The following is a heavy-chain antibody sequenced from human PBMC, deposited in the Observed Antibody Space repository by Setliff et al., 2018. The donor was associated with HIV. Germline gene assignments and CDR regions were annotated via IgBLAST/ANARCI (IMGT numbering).Heavy chain of an antibody. V-gene: IGHV1-3*01. CDR1: GYTFTSYA. D-gene: IGHD3-22*01. CDR2: INAGNGNT. CDR3: ASRDYYDSSGYYSPIEYFQH. Sequence: ASVKVSCKASGYTFTSYAMHWVRQAPGQRLEWMGWINAGNGNTKYSQKFQGRVTISGDTSASTAYMELSSLRSEDTAVYYCASRDYYDSSGYYSPIEYFQHWGQGTLVTVSS. J-gene: IGHJ1*01.